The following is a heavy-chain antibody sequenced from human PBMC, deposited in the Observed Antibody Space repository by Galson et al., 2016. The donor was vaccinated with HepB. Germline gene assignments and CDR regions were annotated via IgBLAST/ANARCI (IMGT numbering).Heavy chain of an antibody. D-gene: IGHD2-2*01. CDR2: IKQDGSET. CDR1: GFLRNYW. CDR3: ARVLAGSTTPTMDV. V-gene: IGHV3-7*01. J-gene: IGHJ6*02. Sequence: SLRLSCAASGFLRNYWMSWVRQAPGKGLEWVANIKQDGSETHYVDSVKGRFTISRDNAKNSLYLQMNGLRAEDTAVYYCARVLAGSTTPTMDVWGQGTTVTVSS.